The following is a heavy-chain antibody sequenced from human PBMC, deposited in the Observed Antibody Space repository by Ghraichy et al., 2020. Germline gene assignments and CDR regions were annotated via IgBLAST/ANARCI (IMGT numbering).Heavy chain of an antibody. J-gene: IGHJ4*02. CDR3: ARGGSWGPAY. Sequence: GGSLRLSCAASGFTFSSYWMSWVRQAPGKGLEWVANIKEDGSAKSYVDSVKGRFTISRDNAKNSLFLQMNSLRAEDTAVYYCARGGSWGPAYWGQGTLVTVSS. CDR2: IKEDGSAK. V-gene: IGHV3-7*01. CDR1: GFTFSSYW. D-gene: IGHD2-15*01.